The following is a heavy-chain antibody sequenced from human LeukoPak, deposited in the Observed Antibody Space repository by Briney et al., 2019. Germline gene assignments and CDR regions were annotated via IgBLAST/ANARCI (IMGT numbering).Heavy chain of an antibody. CDR3: RYTFLGGGYYNHYFDY. CDR1: GFTFSSYW. D-gene: IGHD1-26*01. J-gene: IGHJ4*02. Sequence: GGSLRLSCAASGFTFSSYWMSWLRQAPGKGLEWVANIKHDGSEKYYVDSVKGRFTISRDNAQNSLYLHMSSLSAEDTAVYYARYTFLGGGYYNHYFDYWGQGTLVTVSS. V-gene: IGHV3-7*01. CDR2: IKHDGSEK.